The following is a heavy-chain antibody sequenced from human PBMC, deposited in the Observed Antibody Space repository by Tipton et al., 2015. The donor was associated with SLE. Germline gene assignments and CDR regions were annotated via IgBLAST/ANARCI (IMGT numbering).Heavy chain of an antibody. CDR3: ARDGVRKGWWFFDL. D-gene: IGHD3-16*01. Sequence: TLSLTCIVSGGSISSGGHYWSWIRQPAGKGLEWIGRIHASGSSGSTEYNPSLKSRVSMSLDTSKNQFSLNLTSVTAADTALYYCARDGVRKGWWFFDLWGRGTLVTASS. CDR1: GGSISSGGHY. V-gene: IGHV4-61*02. CDR2: IHASGSSGST. J-gene: IGHJ2*01.